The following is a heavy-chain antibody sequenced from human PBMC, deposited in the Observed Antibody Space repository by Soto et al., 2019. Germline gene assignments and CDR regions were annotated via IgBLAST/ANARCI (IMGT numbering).Heavy chain of an antibody. CDR2: INHSGST. J-gene: IGHJ6*02. V-gene: IGHV4-34*01. D-gene: IGHD3-3*01. CDR1: GGSFSGYY. CDR3: ARGTIFGVVLPLGHYYYGMDV. Sequence: SETLSLTCAVYGGSFSGYYWSWIRQPPGKGLEWIGEINHSGSTNYNPSLKSRVTISVDTSKNQFSLKLSSVTAADTAVYYCARGTIFGVVLPLGHYYYGMDVWGQGTTVTVSS.